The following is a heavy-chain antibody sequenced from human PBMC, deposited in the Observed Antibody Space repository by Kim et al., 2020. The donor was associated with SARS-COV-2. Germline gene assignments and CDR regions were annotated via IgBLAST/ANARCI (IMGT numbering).Heavy chain of an antibody. Sequence: ASVKVSCKASGYTFTSYYIHWVRQAPGQGLEWVGIINPNGGSTTSAQKFQGRLTMTRDTSTTTVYMELRSLRSDDTAVYYCTRDLGGSYNDFWGQGTLVTVSS. D-gene: IGHD1-26*01. V-gene: IGHV1-46*01. CDR2: INPNGGST. CDR3: TRDLGGSYNDF. CDR1: GYTFTSYY. J-gene: IGHJ4*02.